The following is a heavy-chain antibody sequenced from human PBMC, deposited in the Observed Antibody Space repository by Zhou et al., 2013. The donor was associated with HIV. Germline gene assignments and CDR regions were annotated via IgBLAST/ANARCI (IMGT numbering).Heavy chain of an antibody. CDR2: LIPLVGRT. V-gene: IGHV1-69*09. J-gene: IGHJ4*02. Sequence: QVHLVQSGAEVKKPGSSVRVSCKASGGTFTNYAVTWVRQAPGQGLEWMGRLIPLVGRTDYAQKFQGRITITADKSTNTAYLTLTSLRSEDTALYFCARDLTAEYASSTFDFWAREPWSSSP. CDR3: ARDLTAEYASSTFDF. D-gene: IGHD6-6*01. CDR1: GGTFTNYA.